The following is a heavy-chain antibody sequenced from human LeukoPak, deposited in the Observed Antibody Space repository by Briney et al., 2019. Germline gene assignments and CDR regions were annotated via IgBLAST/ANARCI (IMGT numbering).Heavy chain of an antibody. D-gene: IGHD6-13*01. Sequence: ASVKVSCKVSGYTLTELSMHWVRQAPGKGLEWMGGFDPEDGETIYAQKFQGRVTMTEDTSTDTAYMELSSLRSEDTAVYYCATDSRYSSSWYEENFDYWGQGTLVTVSS. CDR1: GYTLTELS. CDR3: ATDSRYSSSWYEENFDY. CDR2: FDPEDGET. J-gene: IGHJ4*02. V-gene: IGHV1-24*01.